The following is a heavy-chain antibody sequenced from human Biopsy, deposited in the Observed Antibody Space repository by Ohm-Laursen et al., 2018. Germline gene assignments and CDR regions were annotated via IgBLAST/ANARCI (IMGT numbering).Heavy chain of an antibody. D-gene: IGHD2-2*01. CDR3: ARRPYTRDNWFDP. Sequence: SDTLSLTCPVSGGSISSYYWNWIRQPPGKGLEWIGYIYSSGGTDYNPSLKGRVTISLDTSKNQFSLTLTSVTVADTAIYYCARRPYTRDNWFDPWGQGTLVTVSS. CDR1: GGSISSYY. CDR2: IYSSGGT. J-gene: IGHJ5*02. V-gene: IGHV4-4*08.